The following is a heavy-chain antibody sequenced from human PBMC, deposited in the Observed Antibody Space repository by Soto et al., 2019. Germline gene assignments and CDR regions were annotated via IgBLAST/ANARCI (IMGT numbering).Heavy chain of an antibody. Sequence: GGSLRLSCAASGFTFSYYSMSWVRQTPATGLEWVSGVSGGGATTYYAASVKGRFTISRDNSKNTLYLQINSLRAEDTAIYYCAKQAGYSSDPFDYWGQGTLVTVSS. CDR1: GFTFSYYS. CDR3: AKQAGYSSDPFDY. CDR2: VSGGGATT. V-gene: IGHV3-23*01. J-gene: IGHJ4*02. D-gene: IGHD6-19*01.